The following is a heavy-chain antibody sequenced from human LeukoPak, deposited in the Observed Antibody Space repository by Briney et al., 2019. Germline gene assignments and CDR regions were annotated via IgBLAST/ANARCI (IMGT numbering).Heavy chain of an antibody. CDR2: ISAYNGNT. J-gene: IGHJ5*02. Sequence: ASVTVSCKASGYTFTSYGISWVRQAPGQGLEWMGWISAYNGNTNYAQKLQGRVTMTTDTSTSTAYMELRSLRSDDTAVYYCARGYDFWSGYYSNWFDPWGQGTLVTVSS. V-gene: IGHV1-18*01. CDR1: GYTFTSYG. D-gene: IGHD3-3*01. CDR3: ARGYDFWSGYYSNWFDP.